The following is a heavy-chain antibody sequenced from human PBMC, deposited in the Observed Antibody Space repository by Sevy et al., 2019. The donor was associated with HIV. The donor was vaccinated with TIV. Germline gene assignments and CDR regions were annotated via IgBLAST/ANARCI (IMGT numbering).Heavy chain of an antibody. D-gene: IGHD6-13*01. CDR3: ARTFSFSWYDY. Sequence: GGSLRLSCVASGFAFNIHNMSWVRQAPGRGLEWVSYICTSGNNIYYADSVEGRFTISRDNAKNSLYLQMNSLRAADTAVYYCARTFSFSWYDYWGQGTLVTVSS. CDR2: ICTSGNNI. V-gene: IGHV3-21*05. CDR1: GFAFNIHN. J-gene: IGHJ4*02.